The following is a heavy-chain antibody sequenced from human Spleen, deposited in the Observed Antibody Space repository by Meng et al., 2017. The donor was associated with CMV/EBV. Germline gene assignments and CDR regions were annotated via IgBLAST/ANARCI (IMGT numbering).Heavy chain of an antibody. V-gene: IGHV3-11*04. J-gene: IGHJ4*02. CDR3: ARGPITIFGVAFDY. CDR2: ISTSGSTI. D-gene: IGHD3-3*01. CDR1: GFTFSDYY. Sequence: GESLKISCAASGFTFSDYYMSWIRQAPGKGLEWVSYISTSGSTIYYTDSVKGRFTISRDNAKNTLYLQMNSLRGEDSAVYYCARGPITIFGVAFDYWGQGTLVTVSS.